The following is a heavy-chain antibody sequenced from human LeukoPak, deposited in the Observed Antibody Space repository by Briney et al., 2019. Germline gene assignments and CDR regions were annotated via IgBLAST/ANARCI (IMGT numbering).Heavy chain of an antibody. CDR1: GGTFSSYA. D-gene: IGHD2-15*01. V-gene: IGHV1-69*13. Sequence: SVKVSCKASGGTFSSYAISWVRQAPGQGLEWMGGIIPIFGTANNAQKFQGSVTITADESTSTAYMELSSLRSEDTAVYYCARAVDATGVSWFDPWGQGTLVTVSS. CDR2: IIPIFGTA. CDR3: ARAVDATGVSWFDP. J-gene: IGHJ5*02.